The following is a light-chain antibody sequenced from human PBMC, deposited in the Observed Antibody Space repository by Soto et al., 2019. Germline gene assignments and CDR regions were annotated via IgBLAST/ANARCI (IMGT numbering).Light chain of an antibody. J-gene: IGKJ1*01. CDR3: QQYNKWAPET. Sequence: EIVMTESPATVSVSRGGRATLPCRASQSVSSNLAWYQQRPGQAPRLLIYGASTRATGIPARFSGSGSGTEFTLTICGLQSEHFAVYSCQQYNKWAPETFDRGTKVDI. V-gene: IGKV3-15*01. CDR1: QSVSSN. CDR2: GAS.